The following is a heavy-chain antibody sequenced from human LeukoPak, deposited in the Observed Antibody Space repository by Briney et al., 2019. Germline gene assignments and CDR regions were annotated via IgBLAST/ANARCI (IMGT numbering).Heavy chain of an antibody. J-gene: IGHJ4*02. CDR1: GFSLITYA. V-gene: IGHV3-30*04. Sequence: GRSLTLSCAASGFSLITYAMHWVRQAPGKGLEWVAVMSSDASKKYYADSVKGRFTISRDNSKNTLYVQMNSLGPDDTAVYYCARESPCSVDGCHSRLDYWGQGTLVTVSS. CDR3: ARESPCSVDGCHSRLDY. D-gene: IGHD2-15*01. CDR2: MSSDASKK.